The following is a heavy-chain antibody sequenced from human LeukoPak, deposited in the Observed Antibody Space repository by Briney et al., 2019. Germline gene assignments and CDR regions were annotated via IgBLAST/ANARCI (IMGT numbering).Heavy chain of an antibody. CDR1: GYTFTSYD. Sequence: ASVKVSCKASGYTFTSYDINWVRQATGQGLEWMGWMNPNSGNTGYAQKFQGRVTRTRNTSISTAYMELSSLRSEDTAVYYCARGRRGTAAIHYWGQGTLVTVSS. J-gene: IGHJ4*02. V-gene: IGHV1-8*01. CDR2: MNPNSGNT. CDR3: ARGRRGTAAIHY. D-gene: IGHD2-2*02.